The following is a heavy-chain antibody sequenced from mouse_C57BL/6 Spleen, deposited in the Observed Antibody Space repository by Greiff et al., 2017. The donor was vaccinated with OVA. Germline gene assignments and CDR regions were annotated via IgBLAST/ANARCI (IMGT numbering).Heavy chain of an antibody. V-gene: IGHV1-62-2*01. CDR3: ARHDYSNSWFAY. CDR2: FYPGSGSI. J-gene: IGHJ3*01. CDR1: GYTFTEYT. D-gene: IGHD2-5*01. Sequence: VKVVESGAELVKPGASVKLSCKASGYTFTEYTIHWVKQRSGQGLEWIGWFYPGSGSIKYNEKFKDKATLTADKSSSTVYMELSRLTSEDSAVYFCARHDYSNSWFAYWGQGTLVTVSA.